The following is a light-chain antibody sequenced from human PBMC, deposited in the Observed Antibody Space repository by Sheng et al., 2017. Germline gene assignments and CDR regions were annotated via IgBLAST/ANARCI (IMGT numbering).Light chain of an antibody. Sequence: DIQLTQSPSFLSASVGDRVTITCRASQGISSYLAWYQQKPGKAPKLLIYAASTLQSGVPSRFSGSGSGTDFTLTISSLQPDDFATYYCQQYDSEITFGQGTRLEIK. V-gene: IGKV1-9*01. CDR3: QQYDSEIT. J-gene: IGKJ5*01. CDR2: AAS. CDR1: QGISSY.